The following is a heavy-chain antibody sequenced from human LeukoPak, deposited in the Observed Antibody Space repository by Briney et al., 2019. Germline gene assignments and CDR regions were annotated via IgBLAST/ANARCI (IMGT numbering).Heavy chain of an antibody. D-gene: IGHD1-26*01. CDR1: GGSFSGYY. CDR3: ARGFGARDY. Sequence: PSETLSFTCAVYGGSFSGYYWSWIRQPPGKGLEWIGEINHSGSTNYNPSLKRRVTISVDTSKNQFSLKLSSVTAADTAVYYCARGFGARDYWGQGTLVTVSS. V-gene: IGHV4-34*01. CDR2: INHSGST. J-gene: IGHJ4*02.